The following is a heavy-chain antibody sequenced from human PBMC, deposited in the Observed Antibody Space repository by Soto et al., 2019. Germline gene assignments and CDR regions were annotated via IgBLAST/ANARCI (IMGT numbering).Heavy chain of an antibody. D-gene: IGHD3-3*01. Sequence: EVQLLESGGGLVQPGGSLRLSCAASDFTSSSSGMSWVRQAPGKGLEWVSSIIGSGGSTYYVDSVKGRFTISRDTSRNTLYLQMNSLSAEDTALYYCANRENSGYYNYWGQGILVTVSS. CDR3: ANRENSGYYNY. J-gene: IGHJ4*02. V-gene: IGHV3-23*01. CDR2: IIGSGGST. CDR1: DFTSSSSG.